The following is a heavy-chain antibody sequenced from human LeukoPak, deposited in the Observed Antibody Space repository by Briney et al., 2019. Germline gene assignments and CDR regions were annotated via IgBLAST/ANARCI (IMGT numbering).Heavy chain of an antibody. CDR3: AREPYYYDSSVAVKAFDI. D-gene: IGHD3-22*01. Sequence: PSETLSLTCAVYGGSFSGYYWSWIRQPPGKGLEWIGEINHSGSTNYNPSLKSQVTISVDTSKNQFSLKLNSVTAADTAVCYCAREPYYYDSSVAVKAFDIWGQGTMVTVSS. CDR1: GGSFSGYY. CDR2: INHSGST. V-gene: IGHV4-34*01. J-gene: IGHJ3*02.